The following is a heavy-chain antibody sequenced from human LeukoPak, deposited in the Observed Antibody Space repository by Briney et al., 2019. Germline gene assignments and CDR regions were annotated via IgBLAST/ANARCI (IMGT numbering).Heavy chain of an antibody. V-gene: IGHV1-18*01. CDR2: ISAYNGNT. CDR1: GYTFTSYG. Sequence: GASVTVSCKASGYTFTSYGISWVRQAPGQGLEWMGWISAYNGNTNYAQKLQGRVTMTTDTSMSTAYMELRSRRSDDTAVYYCARDGMVRGVIGRYYYGMDVWGQGTTVTVSS. J-gene: IGHJ6*02. D-gene: IGHD3-10*01. CDR3: ARDGMVRGVIGRYYYGMDV.